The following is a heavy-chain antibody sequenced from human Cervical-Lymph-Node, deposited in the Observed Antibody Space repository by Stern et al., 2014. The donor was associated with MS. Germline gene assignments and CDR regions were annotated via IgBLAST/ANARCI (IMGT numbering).Heavy chain of an antibody. CDR3: ARDSYQWRLRSDDGFDV. V-gene: IGHV1-8*01. J-gene: IGHJ3*01. CDR2: VEPNSGDT. Sequence: DQLVESGAELKMPGASVRLSCKTSGYAFTNFEMGWVRQAAGQGLEWLGKVEPNSGDTTYAQKFQGRVTMTRDTSTGTVYMELSSLRSDDTAVYYCARDSYQWRLRSDDGFDVWGLGTAVTVSS. CDR1: GYAFTNFE. D-gene: IGHD6-19*01.